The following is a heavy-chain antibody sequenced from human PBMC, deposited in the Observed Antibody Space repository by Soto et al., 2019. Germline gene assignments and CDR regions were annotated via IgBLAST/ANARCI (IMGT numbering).Heavy chain of an antibody. Sequence: GGSLRLSCAASGFTFRSYGMHCVRQAPGKGLEWVSAISGSGGSTYYADSVKGRFTISRDNSKNTLYLQMNSLRAEDTAVYYCANEPDTEGGYPLDYWGQGTLVTVSS. V-gene: IGHV3-23*01. CDR2: ISGSGGST. CDR1: GFTFRSYG. J-gene: IGHJ4*02. CDR3: ANEPDTEGGYPLDY. D-gene: IGHD3-16*02.